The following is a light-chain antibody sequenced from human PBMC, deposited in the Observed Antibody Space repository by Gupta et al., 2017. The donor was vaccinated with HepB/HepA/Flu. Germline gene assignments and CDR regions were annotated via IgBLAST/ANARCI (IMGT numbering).Light chain of an antibody. J-gene: IGKJ2*01. Sequence: DIQMTQSPSSVSASVGDRVTIVCRASQGISNWLAWYQQKPGKAPKLLIYGASSLQGGVPSRFSGSGSGTDLTLTISSLQPEDFATYYCQQANSFPYTFGQGTKLEIK. CDR1: QGISNW. CDR2: GAS. CDR3: QQANSFPYT. V-gene: IGKV1-12*02.